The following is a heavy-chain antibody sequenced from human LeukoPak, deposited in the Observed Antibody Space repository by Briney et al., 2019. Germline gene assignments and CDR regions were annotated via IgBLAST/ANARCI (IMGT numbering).Heavy chain of an antibody. J-gene: IGHJ4*02. V-gene: IGHV4-4*07. Sequence: SETLSLTCTVSGGSISSYYWSWIRQPAGKGLEWIGRFYTTGTTNYSPSLKSRVSMSVDTSKNQFSLKLTSVTAADTAVYYCAGAKVARTFDFWGQGTLVNVSS. D-gene: IGHD2-15*01. CDR2: FYTTGTT. CDR3: AGAKVARTFDF. CDR1: GGSISSYY.